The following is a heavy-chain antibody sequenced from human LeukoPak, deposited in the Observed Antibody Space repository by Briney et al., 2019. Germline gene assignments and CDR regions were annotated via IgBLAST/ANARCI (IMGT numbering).Heavy chain of an antibody. J-gene: IGHJ4*02. CDR3: ARDPIAVAGPLGYFDY. CDR2: FGTAGDT. D-gene: IGHD6-19*01. V-gene: IGHV3-13*01. Sequence: GGSLRLSYAPSGFDIHWVRQTIGKGLNWVSAFGTAGDTYSAGSVKGRFTISRENAKTSFYLQMNSLRAEDTAVYYCARDPIAVAGPLGYFDYWGQGTLVTVSS. CDR1: GFD.